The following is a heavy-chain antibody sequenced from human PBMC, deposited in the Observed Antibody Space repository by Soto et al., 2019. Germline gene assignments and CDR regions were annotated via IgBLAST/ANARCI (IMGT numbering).Heavy chain of an antibody. CDR1: GFTFSRYW. CDR3: ARVVSGRDYGDSIDC. CDR2: IKEDGSEI. D-gene: IGHD4-17*01. Sequence: GGSLRLSCAASGFTFSRYWLTWVRQAPGKGLEWVANIKEDGSEIYYVDSVKGRFTTSRDNAKNSLYLQMNSLRAEDTAVYYCARVVSGRDYGDSIDCWGRGILVTVPS. V-gene: IGHV3-7*03. J-gene: IGHJ4*02.